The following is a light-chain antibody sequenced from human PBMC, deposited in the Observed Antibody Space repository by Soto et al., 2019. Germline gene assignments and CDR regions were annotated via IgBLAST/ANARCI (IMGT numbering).Light chain of an antibody. CDR1: QDIGDS. V-gene: IGKV1-33*01. CDR3: QQYGSLPIT. CDR2: DSL. Sequence: DIQMTQSPSSLSASVGARVTISCQASQDIGDSLNWYQQKEGRTPKLIIYDSLHLEPGVPSRFSGSRSGTRFSLTISSMQPEDVATYFCQQYGSLPITFGQGTQL. J-gene: IGKJ5*01.